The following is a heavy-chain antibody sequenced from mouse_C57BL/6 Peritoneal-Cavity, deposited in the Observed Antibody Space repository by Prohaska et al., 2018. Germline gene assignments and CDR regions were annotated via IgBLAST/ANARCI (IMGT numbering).Heavy chain of an antibody. J-gene: IGHJ1*03. Sequence: PGQGREWIGNIYPSDSETHYNQKVKDKATLTVDKSSSTAYMQLSSLTSEDSAVYYFAILWSLYFDVWGTGTTVTVDS. D-gene: IGHD1-1*02. CDR2: IYPSDSET. CDR3: AILWSLYFDV. V-gene: IGHV1-61*01.